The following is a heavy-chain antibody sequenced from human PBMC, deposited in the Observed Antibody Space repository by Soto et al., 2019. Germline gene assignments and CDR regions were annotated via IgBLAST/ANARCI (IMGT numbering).Heavy chain of an antibody. CDR3: AREGGESSDGLYYFDA. D-gene: IGHD3-16*01. CDR1: GGSTSSDNY. J-gene: IGHJ4*02. Sequence: SETLSLTCTVSGGSTSSDNYWSWIRQPPGKGLEWIGHIYYSGNTDYNPSLKSRLAISIDTSKNQFSLKLSSVTAADTAVYFCAREGGESSDGLYYFDAWGQGSLVTVSS. V-gene: IGHV4-30-4*01. CDR2: IYYSGNT.